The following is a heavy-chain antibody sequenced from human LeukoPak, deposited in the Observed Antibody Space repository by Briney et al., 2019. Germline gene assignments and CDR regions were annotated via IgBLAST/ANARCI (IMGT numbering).Heavy chain of an antibody. CDR3: AREALGFDP. CDR1: GFTFSSYA. J-gene: IGHJ5*02. CDR2: ISYDGSNK. Sequence: TGRSLRLSCTASGFTFSSYAMHWVRQAPGKGLEWVAVISYDGSNKYYADSVKGRFTIPRDNSKNTLYLQMNSLRAEDTAVYYCAREALGFDPWGQGTLVIVSS. V-gene: IGHV3-30-3*01.